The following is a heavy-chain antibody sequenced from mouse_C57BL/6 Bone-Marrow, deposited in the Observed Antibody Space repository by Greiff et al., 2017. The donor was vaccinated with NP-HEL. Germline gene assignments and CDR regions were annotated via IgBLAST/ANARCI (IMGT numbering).Heavy chain of an antibody. CDR3: ARSLYYGNWSAMDY. CDR1: GYTFTNYW. Sequence: QVQLQQSGAELVRPGTSVKMSCKASGYTFTNYWIGWAKQRPGHGLEWIGDIYPGGGYTNYNKKFKGKATLTADKSSSTAYMQFSSLTSEDSAIYYCARSLYYGNWSAMDYWGQGTSVTVAS. D-gene: IGHD2-1*01. CDR2: IYPGGGYT. J-gene: IGHJ4*01. V-gene: IGHV1-63*01.